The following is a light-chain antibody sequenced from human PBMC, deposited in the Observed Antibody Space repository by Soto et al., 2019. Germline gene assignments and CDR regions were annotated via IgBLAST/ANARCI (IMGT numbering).Light chain of an antibody. J-gene: IGKJ1*01. CDR3: QQSYSNPRT. CDR2: AAS. CDR1: ENIARY. Sequence: DIQMTQSPSSLSASVGDRVTITCRASENIARYLNWYQQRPGKAPELLISAASSLQSGVPSRFSGGGSGTDFTLTISSLQPEDFATYYWQQSYSNPRTFGQGTKVDIK. V-gene: IGKV1-39*01.